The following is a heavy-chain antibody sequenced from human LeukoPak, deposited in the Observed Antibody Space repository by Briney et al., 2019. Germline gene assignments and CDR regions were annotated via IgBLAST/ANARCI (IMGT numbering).Heavy chain of an antibody. J-gene: IGHJ6*03. D-gene: IGHD3-10*01. V-gene: IGHV3-53*01. Sequence: GGSLRLSCAASGFTVSSNYMSWVRQAPGKGLEWVSVSYSGAGTHYADSVKGRFTISRDNSKNTLYLQMNSLRVEDTAVYYCARVYYGSGSLHYYYYYMDVWGKGTTVTISS. CDR2: SYSGAGT. CDR1: GFTVSSNY. CDR3: ARVYYGSGSLHYYYYYMDV.